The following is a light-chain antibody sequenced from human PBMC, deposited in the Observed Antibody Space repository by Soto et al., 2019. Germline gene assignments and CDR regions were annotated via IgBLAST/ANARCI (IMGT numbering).Light chain of an antibody. V-gene: IGKV3-20*01. CDR3: QQSGTSPWT. CDR2: GAS. CDR1: QSISSSY. J-gene: IGKJ1*01. Sequence: EIVLTQSPGTLSLSPGERATLSCRASQSISSSYLAWYQQKPGQAPRLLIYGASSRAVGIPDNFSGSGSGTDFTLTISRLEPEDFAVYYCQQSGTSPWTFGQGTKVEIK.